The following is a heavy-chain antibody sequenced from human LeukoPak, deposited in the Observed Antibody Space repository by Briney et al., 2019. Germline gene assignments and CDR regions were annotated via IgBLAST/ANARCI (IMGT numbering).Heavy chain of an antibody. CDR3: ARSRYSGYIYYYGMDV. CDR2: IYYSGTI. D-gene: IGHD5-12*01. V-gene: IGHV4-59*01. CDR1: GGSISSYY. Sequence: SETLSLTCTVSGGSISSYYWSWLRQPPGKGLEWIGYIYYSGTINYNPSLKSRVTISVDTSKNQFSLKLSSVTAADTAVYYCARSRYSGYIYYYGMDVWGQGTTVTVSS. J-gene: IGHJ6*02.